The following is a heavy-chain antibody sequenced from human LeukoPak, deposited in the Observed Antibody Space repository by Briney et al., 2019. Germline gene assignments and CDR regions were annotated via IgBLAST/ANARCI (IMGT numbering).Heavy chain of an antibody. V-gene: IGHV1-2*02. Sequence: ASVKVSCKASGYTFTGYYMHWVRQAPGQGLEWMGWINPNSGGTNYAQKFQGRVTTTRDTSISTAYMELSRLRSDDTAVYYCARKLVVVTAIVGWFDPWGQGTLVTVSS. CDR1: GYTFTGYY. D-gene: IGHD2-21*02. CDR2: INPNSGGT. CDR3: ARKLVVVTAIVGWFDP. J-gene: IGHJ5*02.